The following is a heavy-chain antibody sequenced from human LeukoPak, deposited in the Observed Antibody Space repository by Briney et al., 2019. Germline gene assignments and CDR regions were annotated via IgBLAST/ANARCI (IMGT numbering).Heavy chain of an antibody. Sequence: SETLSLTCAVYGGSFSGYYWSWIRQPPGKGLEWIGYIYYSGSNNYNASLKSRVTISVDTSKNQFSLKLSSVTAADTAVYYCAREGSGYVRNFDYWGQGTLVTVSS. CDR1: GGSFSGYY. J-gene: IGHJ4*02. V-gene: IGHV4-59*01. CDR2: IYYSGSN. D-gene: IGHD5-12*01. CDR3: AREGSGYVRNFDY.